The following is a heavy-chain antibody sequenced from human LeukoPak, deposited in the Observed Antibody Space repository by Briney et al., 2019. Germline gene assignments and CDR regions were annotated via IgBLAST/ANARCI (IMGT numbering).Heavy chain of an antibody. CDR3: ARQQEVSGYFDY. D-gene: IGHD3-16*02. Sequence: ASVKVSCKASGYRFTGCYMHWVRQAPGQGLEWMGWINPNSGVTNYAQNFQGRVSMTRDTSVSTAYMELSRLRSDDTAVYYCARQQEVSGYFDYWGQGTLVTVSS. CDR1: GYRFTGCY. CDR2: INPNSGVT. J-gene: IGHJ4*02. V-gene: IGHV1-2*02.